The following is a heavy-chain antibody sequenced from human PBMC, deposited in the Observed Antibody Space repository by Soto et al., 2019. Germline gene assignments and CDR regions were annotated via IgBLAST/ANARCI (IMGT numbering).Heavy chain of an antibody. Sequence: GGSLRLSCQASGFNFDNYGMHWVRQAPGKGLEWVAVITYDGSFQYYADSVKGRFTISRDNSKNTLYLQMNSLRAEDTSVYYCAKDRSYDSSGYYPTFFDYWGQGNLVTVS. CDR2: ITYDGSFQ. CDR3: AKDRSYDSSGYYPTFFDY. V-gene: IGHV3-30*18. D-gene: IGHD3-22*01. J-gene: IGHJ4*02. CDR1: GFNFDNYG.